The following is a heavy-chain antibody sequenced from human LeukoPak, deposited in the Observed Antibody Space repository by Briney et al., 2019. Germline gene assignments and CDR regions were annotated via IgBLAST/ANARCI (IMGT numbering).Heavy chain of an antibody. Sequence: PGGSLRLSCAASRFTFSSYAMSWVRQAPGKGLEWVSAISGSGGSTYYADSVKGRFTISRDNSKNTLYLQMNSLRAEDTAVYYCASYYGSGSYSGEYFQHWGQGTLVTVSS. CDR2: ISGSGGST. CDR1: RFTFSSYA. V-gene: IGHV3-23*01. CDR3: ASYYGSGSYSGEYFQH. J-gene: IGHJ1*01. D-gene: IGHD3-10*01.